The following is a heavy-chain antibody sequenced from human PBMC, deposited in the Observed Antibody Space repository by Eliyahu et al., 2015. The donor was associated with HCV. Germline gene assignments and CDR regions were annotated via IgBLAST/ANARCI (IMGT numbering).Heavy chain of an antibody. D-gene: IGHD6-6*01. CDR3: VRGSSS. V-gene: IGHV3-7*05. J-gene: IGHJ5*02. CDR1: GFTFSSVW. Sequence: EVQLVESGGGVVQPGGSXRLSCAASGFTFSSVWMNWVRQAPGTGLEWVANIKPDGSDKYYVDFVKGRFTISRDNAKNSLYLEMNSLRADDTAVYYCVRGSSSWGQGILVTVSS. CDR2: IKPDGSDK.